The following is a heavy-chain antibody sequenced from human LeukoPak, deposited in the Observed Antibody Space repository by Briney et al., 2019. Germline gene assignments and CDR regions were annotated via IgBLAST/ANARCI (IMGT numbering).Heavy chain of an antibody. CDR3: AKGTAPGYYGSGSSSYYGMDV. V-gene: IGHV3-11*01. J-gene: IGHJ6*02. D-gene: IGHD3-10*01. CDR1: GFTFSDYY. CDR2: ISSSGSTI. Sequence: GGSLRLSCAASGFTFSDYYMSWIRQAPGKGLEWVSYISSSGSTIYYADSVKGRFTISRDNAKNSLYLQMNSLRAEDTALYYCAKGTAPGYYGSGSSSYYGMDVWGQGTTVTVSS.